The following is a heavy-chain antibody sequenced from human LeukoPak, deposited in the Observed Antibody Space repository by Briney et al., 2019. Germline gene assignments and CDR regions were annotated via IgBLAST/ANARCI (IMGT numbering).Heavy chain of an antibody. CDR1: GYTFTGYY. V-gene: IGHV1-2*02. CDR2: INPNSGGT. Sequence: ASVKVSCKASGYTFTGYYMHWVRQAPGQGLEWMGWINPNSGGTNYAQKFQGRVTMTRDTSISTAYMELSRLRSDDTAVYYCARGTRVTNIVVVPAAFDYWGRGTLVTVSS. J-gene: IGHJ4*02. D-gene: IGHD2-2*01. CDR3: ARGTRVTNIVVVPAAFDY.